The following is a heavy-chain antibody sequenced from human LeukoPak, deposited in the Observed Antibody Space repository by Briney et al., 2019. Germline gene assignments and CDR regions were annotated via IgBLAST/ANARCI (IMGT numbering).Heavy chain of an antibody. CDR1: GGSFSGYY. D-gene: IGHD2-2*01. Sequence: KASETLSLTCAVYGGSFSGYYWSWIRQPPGKGLEWIGEINHSGSTNYNPSLKSRVTISVDTSKNQFSLKLSSVTAADTAVYYCARPERYCSSTSCYVTDRTHWYFDLWGRGTLVTVSS. CDR3: ARPERYCSSTSCYVTDRTHWYFDL. J-gene: IGHJ2*01. CDR2: INHSGST. V-gene: IGHV4-34*01.